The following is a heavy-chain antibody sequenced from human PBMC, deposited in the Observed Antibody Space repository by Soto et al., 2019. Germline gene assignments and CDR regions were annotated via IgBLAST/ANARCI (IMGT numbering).Heavy chain of an antibody. Sequence: SETLSLTCTVSGYSISSGSYWGWIRQPPGKGPEWIASIYHGGTTFYNPSLKSRVTVSVDKSNNQFYLKLRSVTAADTAVYYCPQAHVMVVDGSTFDYWGNGTLGTVS. V-gene: IGHV4-38-2*02. CDR2: IYHGGTT. CDR1: GYSISSGSY. CDR3: PQAHVMVVDGSTFDY. D-gene: IGHD6-19*01. J-gene: IGHJ4*01.